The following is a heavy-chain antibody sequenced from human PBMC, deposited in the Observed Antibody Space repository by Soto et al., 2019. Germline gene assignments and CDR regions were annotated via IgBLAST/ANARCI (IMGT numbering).Heavy chain of an antibody. V-gene: IGHV3-30-3*01. D-gene: IGHD2-2*01. CDR2: ISYDGSNK. CDR3: ARDRVEGMDV. J-gene: IGHJ6*02. Sequence: QVQLVESGGGVVQPGRSLRLSCAASGFTFSSYAMHWVRQAPGKGLEWVAVISYDGSNKYYADSVKGRFTISRDNSKNTLYLQMNSLRAEDTAVYYCARDRVEGMDVRGQGTTVTVSS. CDR1: GFTFSSYA.